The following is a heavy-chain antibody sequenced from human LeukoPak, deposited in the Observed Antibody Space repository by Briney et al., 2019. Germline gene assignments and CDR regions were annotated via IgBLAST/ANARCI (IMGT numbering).Heavy chain of an antibody. D-gene: IGHD4-17*01. J-gene: IGHJ6*02. V-gene: IGHV3-21*01. Sequence: PGRSLRLSCAASGFTFSSYSMNWVRQAPGKGLEWVSSISSSSSYIYYADSVKGRFTISRDNAKNSLYLQMNSLRAEDTAVYYCARDFYGDSRYYGMDVWGQGTTVTVSS. CDR2: ISSSSSYI. CDR1: GFTFSSYS. CDR3: ARDFYGDSRYYGMDV.